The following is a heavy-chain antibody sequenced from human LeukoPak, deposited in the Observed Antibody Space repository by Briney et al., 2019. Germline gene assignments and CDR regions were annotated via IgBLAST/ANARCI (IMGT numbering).Heavy chain of an antibody. V-gene: IGHV4-4*09. CDR1: DDSVTSGY. J-gene: IGHJ1*01. Sequence: PSATLSLTCTVSDDSVTSGYWRWLRQPRGKVLGWSGNIYDSWITDYNPSLKSRLTISVDTSNNPVSLNLSSLTAADTAGYCAGRGHRYSLDWGQGILVTVSS. CDR2: IYDSWIT. D-gene: IGHD1-26*01. CDR3: GRGHRYSLD.